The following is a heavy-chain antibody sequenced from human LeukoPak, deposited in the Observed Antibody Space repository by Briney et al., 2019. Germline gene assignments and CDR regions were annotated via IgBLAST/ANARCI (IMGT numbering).Heavy chain of an antibody. CDR3: ARDGGIVVVPAAPFDY. Sequence: GGSLRLSCAASGFTFSSYSMNWVRQAPGKGLEWVSSISSSSSYIYYADSVKGRFTISRDNAKNSLYLQMNSLRAEDTAVYYCARDGGIVVVPAAPFDYWGQGTLVTVSS. V-gene: IGHV3-21*01. CDR1: GFTFSSYS. J-gene: IGHJ4*02. CDR2: ISSSSSYI. D-gene: IGHD2-2*01.